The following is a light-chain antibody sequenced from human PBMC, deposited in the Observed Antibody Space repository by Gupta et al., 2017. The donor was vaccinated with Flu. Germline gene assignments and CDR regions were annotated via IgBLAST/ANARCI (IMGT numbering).Light chain of an antibody. CDR2: DAS. V-gene: IGKV1-33*01. J-gene: IGKJ1*01. Sequence: DIQMTQSPSSLSASVGDRVTITCQASQDITNYLNWYQQKPGKAPKLLIYDASNLEIGVPSRFSGSGSGTNFSCTSSSMQPEDIETYYDNLPRTFGQGTKVEI. CDR3: NLPRT. CDR1: QDITNY.